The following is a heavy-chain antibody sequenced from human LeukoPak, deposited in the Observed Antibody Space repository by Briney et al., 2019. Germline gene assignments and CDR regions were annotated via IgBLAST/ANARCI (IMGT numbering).Heavy chain of an antibody. D-gene: IGHD6-13*01. CDR2: IYTSGST. Sequence: SETLSLTCTVSRGSISSYYWSWIRQPAGKGLEWIGRIYTSGSTNYNPSLKSRVTMSVATPKTQFSLKLSSVTAADTAVYYCARAAYSSTWYSQYFDLWGRGTLVTVSS. CDR1: RGSISSYY. V-gene: IGHV4-4*07. J-gene: IGHJ2*01. CDR3: ARAAYSSTWYSQYFDL.